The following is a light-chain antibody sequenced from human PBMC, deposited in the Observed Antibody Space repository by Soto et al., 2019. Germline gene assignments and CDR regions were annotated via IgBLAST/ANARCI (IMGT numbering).Light chain of an antibody. CDR3: SSYTSSYSLI. CDR1: SSDIGGYDY. CDR2: DVT. Sequence: QSVLTQFASVSGSPGQSITISCTGTSSDIGGYDYVSWYQVHPGKAPKLLVYDVTNRPSGVSDRFSGSKSGSTASLTISGLQAEDEADYYCSSYTSSYSLIFGGGTKLTAL. V-gene: IGLV2-14*03. J-gene: IGLJ2*01.